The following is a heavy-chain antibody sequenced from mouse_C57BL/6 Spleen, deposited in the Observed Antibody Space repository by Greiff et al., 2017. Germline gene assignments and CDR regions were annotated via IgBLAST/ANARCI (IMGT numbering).Heavy chain of an antibody. Sequence: QVQLKQSGPGLVQPSQSLSITCTVSGFSLTSYGVHWVRQSPGKGLEWLGVIWSGRSTDYNAAFISRLSISKDNSKSQVFFKMNSLQADDTAIYYCARRGYDYDRYFDVWGTGTTVTVSS. CDR2: IWSGRST. D-gene: IGHD2-4*01. CDR1: GFSLTSYG. CDR3: ARRGYDYDRYFDV. J-gene: IGHJ1*03. V-gene: IGHV2-2*01.